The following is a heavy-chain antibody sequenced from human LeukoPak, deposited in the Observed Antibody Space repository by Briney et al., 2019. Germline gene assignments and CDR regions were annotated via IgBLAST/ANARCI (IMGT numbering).Heavy chain of an antibody. D-gene: IGHD2-21*02. V-gene: IGHV3-9*01. CDR1: GFTFDDYA. CDR2: ISWNSGSI. Sequence: PGRSLRLSCAASGFTFDDYAMHWVRQAPGKGLEWVSGISWNSGSIGYADSVKGRFTISRDNAKNSLYLQMNSLRAEDTALYYCAKDQNLVVTRPVIDYWGQGTLVTVSS. J-gene: IGHJ4*02. CDR3: AKDQNLVVTRPVIDY.